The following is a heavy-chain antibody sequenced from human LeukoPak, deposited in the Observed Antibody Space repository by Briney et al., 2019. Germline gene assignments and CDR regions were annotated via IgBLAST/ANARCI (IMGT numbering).Heavy chain of an antibody. D-gene: IGHD3-22*01. V-gene: IGHV3-30*18. CDR3: AKDLYYYDSSGYSYYFDY. Sequence: PGGSLRLSCAASGFTFSSYGMHWVRQAPGKGLEWVAVILYDGSNKYYADSVKGRFTISRDNSENTLYLQMNSLRAEDTAVYYCAKDLYYYDSSGYSYYFDYWGQGTLVTVSS. CDR1: GFTFSSYG. J-gene: IGHJ4*02. CDR2: ILYDGSNK.